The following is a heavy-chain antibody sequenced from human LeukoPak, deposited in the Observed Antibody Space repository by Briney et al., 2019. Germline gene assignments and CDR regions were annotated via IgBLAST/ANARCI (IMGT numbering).Heavy chain of an antibody. Sequence: GESLKISCKGSGYGFTSYWIGWVRQMPGKGLEWMGIIYPGDSDSRYSPSFQGQVTISADKSISTAYLQWSSLKASDTAMYCCARRDKYCSGGSCYGYDGFDIWGQGTMVTVSS. CDR1: GYGFTSYW. CDR3: ARRDKYCSGGSCYGYDGFDI. V-gene: IGHV5-51*01. J-gene: IGHJ3*02. D-gene: IGHD2-15*01. CDR2: IYPGDSDS.